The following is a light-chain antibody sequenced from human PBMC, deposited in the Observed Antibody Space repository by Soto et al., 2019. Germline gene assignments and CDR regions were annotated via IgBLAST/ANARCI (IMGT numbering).Light chain of an antibody. V-gene: IGKV3-20*01. CDR2: GAS. Sequence: ESVVTQSPGTLSLSPGERATLSCRASQSVSSSYLAWYQQKPGQAPTLLIYGASTRATGIPDRSSGSGSGTDFTLTISRLEPEDFAVYYCQQYGSSPLYTFGQGTK. J-gene: IGKJ2*01. CDR1: QSVSSSY. CDR3: QQYGSSPLYT.